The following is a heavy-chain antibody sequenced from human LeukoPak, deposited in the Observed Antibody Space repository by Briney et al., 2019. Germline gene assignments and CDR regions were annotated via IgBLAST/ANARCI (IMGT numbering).Heavy chain of an antibody. J-gene: IGHJ6*02. CDR2: IIPIFGTA. Sequence: GASVKVSCKASGGTFSSYAISGVRQAPGQGLEWMGGIIPIFGTANYAQKFQGRVTITTDESTSTAYMEPSSLRSEDTAVYYCARGRYYYGMDVWGQGTTVTVSS. CDR1: GGTFSSYA. V-gene: IGHV1-69*05. CDR3: ARGRYYYGMDV.